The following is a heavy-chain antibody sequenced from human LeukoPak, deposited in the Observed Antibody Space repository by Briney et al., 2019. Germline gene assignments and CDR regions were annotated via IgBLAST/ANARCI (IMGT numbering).Heavy chain of an antibody. D-gene: IGHD3-10*01. CDR2: IYYRVTS. CDR3: ARIGGGQLVTLDY. J-gene: IGHJ4*02. CDR1: GDSISTYY. V-gene: IGHV4-59*12. Sequence: SETLSLTCTVSGDSISTYYWSWIRQPPGKGLEWIGDIYYRVTSNYNPSLKSRVTISVDTSKNQFSLKLSSVTAADTAVYYCARIGGGQLVTLDYWGQGTLVTVSS.